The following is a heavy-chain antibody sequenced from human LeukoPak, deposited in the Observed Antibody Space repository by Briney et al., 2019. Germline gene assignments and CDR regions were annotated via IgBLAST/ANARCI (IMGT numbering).Heavy chain of an antibody. V-gene: IGHV4-4*08. CDR3: ARLPYYDFWSGYQGIVDYYMDV. CDR2: IYTSGST. CDR1: GVSITTYY. J-gene: IGHJ6*03. D-gene: IGHD3-3*01. Sequence: SETLSLTCTVSGVSITTYYWSWIRQPPGKGLEWIGRIYTSGSTNYNPSLKSRVTTSVDTSKNQVSLKLSSVTAADTAVYYCARLPYYDFWSGYQGIVDYYMDVWGKGTTVTVSS.